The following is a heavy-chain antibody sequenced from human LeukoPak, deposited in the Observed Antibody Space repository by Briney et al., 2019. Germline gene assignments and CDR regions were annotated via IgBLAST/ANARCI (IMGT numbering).Heavy chain of an antibody. J-gene: IGHJ4*02. CDR3: ARDSSGYHFDD. Sequence: PGGPLRLSCAASGFTVRSDYMSWVRQAPGKGLEWVSVIYRGGTTYYADSVKGRFTISRDNSKNTLYLQMNSLRAEDTAVYYCARDSSGYHFDDWGQGTLVTVSS. CDR2: IYRGGTT. V-gene: IGHV3-66*01. CDR1: GFTVRSDY. D-gene: IGHD3-22*01.